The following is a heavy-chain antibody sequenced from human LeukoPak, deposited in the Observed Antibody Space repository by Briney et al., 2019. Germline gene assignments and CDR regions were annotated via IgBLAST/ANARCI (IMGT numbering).Heavy chain of an antibody. V-gene: IGHV1-69*02. J-gene: IGHJ4*02. Sequence: SVKVSCKASGGTFSSYTISWVRQAPGQGLEWMGRIIPILGIANYAQKFQGRVTITADKSTSTAYVELSSLRSKDTAVYYCASTQVVPAALDYWGQGTLVTVSS. CDR2: IIPILGIA. CDR1: GGTFSSYT. D-gene: IGHD2-2*01. CDR3: ASTQVVPAALDY.